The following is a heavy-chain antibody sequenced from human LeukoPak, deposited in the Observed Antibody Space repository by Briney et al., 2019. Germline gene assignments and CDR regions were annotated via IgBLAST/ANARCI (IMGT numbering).Heavy chain of an antibody. CDR3: ARLVGDVTTRDC. CDR2: IKQDESEK. D-gene: IGHD1-26*01. V-gene: IGHV3-7*03. J-gene: IGHJ4*02. CDR1: GFSFSNYW. Sequence: PGGSLRLSCTASGFSFSNYWMSWVRQAPGKGLEWVASIKQDESEKYYVDSVKGRFTTSRDNAKSSLYLQMNALRGEDTAVYYCARLVGDVTTRDCWGQGTLVTVSS.